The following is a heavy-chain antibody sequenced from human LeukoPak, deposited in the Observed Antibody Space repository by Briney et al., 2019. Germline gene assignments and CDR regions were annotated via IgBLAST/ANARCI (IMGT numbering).Heavy chain of an antibody. V-gene: IGHV3-23*01. J-gene: IGHJ4*02. Sequence: GGSLRLSCKASGFTFHNYAMTWVRQAPGKGLDWVSTVSGTGTSTFYADSVKVRATTSRDNSKNMLYLQMSSLRAEDTAMYYCAKGYYDSHRGFFEYWGLGTLVTVSS. CDR3: AKGYYDSHRGFFEY. CDR2: VSGTGTST. D-gene: IGHD3-3*01. CDR1: GFTFHNYA.